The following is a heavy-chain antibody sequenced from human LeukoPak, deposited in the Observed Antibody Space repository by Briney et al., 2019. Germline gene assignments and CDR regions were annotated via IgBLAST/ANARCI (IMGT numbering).Heavy chain of an antibody. V-gene: IGHV4-59*01. CDR2: IYHSGST. J-gene: IGHJ4*02. Sequence: PSETLSLTCSVSGGSISSYYWSWIRQPPGKGLEWIGYIYHSGSTNYNPSLKSRVTISVDTSKNQFSLKLSSVTAADTAVYYCAKDDGSWSYTVYWGQGTLVTASS. CDR3: AKDDGSWSYTVY. CDR1: GGSISSYY. D-gene: IGHD1-26*01.